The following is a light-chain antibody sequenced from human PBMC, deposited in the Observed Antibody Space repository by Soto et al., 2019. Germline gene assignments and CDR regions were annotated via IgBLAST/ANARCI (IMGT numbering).Light chain of an antibody. CDR3: SSYTSSDTFV. CDR1: NSDIGDHNY. V-gene: IGLV2-14*01. CDR2: EVS. Sequence: QSALTQPASVSGSPGQSITISCTGTNSDIGDHNYVSWYQQHPGKGPKLMIYEVSNRPSGVSNRFSGSKSGNTASLTISGLQAEDEADYYCSSYTSSDTFVFGTGTKLTVL. J-gene: IGLJ1*01.